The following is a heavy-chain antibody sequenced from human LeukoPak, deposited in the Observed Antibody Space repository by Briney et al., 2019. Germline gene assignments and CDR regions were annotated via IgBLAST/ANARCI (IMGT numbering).Heavy chain of an antibody. Sequence: ETLSLTCTVSGGSISGYYWSWVRQAPGKGLEWVANIKQDGSEKYYVDSVKGRFTISRDNAKNSLYLQMNSLRAEDTAVYYCTTGAIARDWFDPWGQGTLVTVSS. CDR2: IKQDGSEK. CDR1: GGSISGYY. D-gene: IGHD2-2*01. V-gene: IGHV3-7*01. J-gene: IGHJ5*02. CDR3: TTGAIARDWFDP.